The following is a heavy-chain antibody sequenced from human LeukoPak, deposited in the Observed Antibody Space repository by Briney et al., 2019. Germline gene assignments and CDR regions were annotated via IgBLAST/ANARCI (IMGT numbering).Heavy chain of an antibody. CDR1: GYTFSAYY. J-gene: IGHJ4*02. CDR2: ISPQSFDT. V-gene: IGHV1-2*02. D-gene: IGHD6-13*01. Sequence: ASVKVSCEGSGYTFSAYYIHWLRQAPGQGPEWMGWISPQSFDTNYAQKFQGRVTMTTATSMNTVFMELSRLSSDDTAVYYCAREGDIAAALFDNWGQGTLATVSS. CDR3: AREGDIAAALFDN.